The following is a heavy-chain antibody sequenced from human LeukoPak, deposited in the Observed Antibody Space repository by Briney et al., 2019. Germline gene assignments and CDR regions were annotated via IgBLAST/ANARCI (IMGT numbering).Heavy chain of an antibody. Sequence: GESLKISCKGSGYSFTSQWIGWVRQMPGKGLEWMGIISPGDSDTRYSSSFQGQVTVSADKSIDTAYLQWSSLKASDTAMYYCARPVACSDGSCYFDSWGQGTLVTVSS. V-gene: IGHV5-51*01. CDR1: GYSFTSQW. J-gene: IGHJ4*02. CDR3: ARPVACSDGSCYFDS. D-gene: IGHD2-15*01. CDR2: ISPGDSDT.